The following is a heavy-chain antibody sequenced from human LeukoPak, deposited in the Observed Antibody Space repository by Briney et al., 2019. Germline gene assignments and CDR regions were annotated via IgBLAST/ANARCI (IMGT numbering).Heavy chain of an antibody. J-gene: IGHJ5*02. Sequence: ASVKVSCKASGYTFTNYGISWVRQAPGQGLEWMGWISAYNGNTHYAQNLQGRVTMTTDTSTSTAYMELKSLRSDDTAVYYCAGGGHRRYYYTSGSASDPWGQGTLVTVSS. CDR2: ISAYNGNT. CDR1: GYTFTNYG. V-gene: IGHV1-18*01. CDR3: AGGGHRRYYYTSGSASDP. D-gene: IGHD3-10*01.